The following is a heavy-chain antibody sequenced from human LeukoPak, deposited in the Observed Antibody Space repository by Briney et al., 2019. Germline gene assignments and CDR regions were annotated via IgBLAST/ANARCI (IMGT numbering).Heavy chain of an antibody. CDR2: IIPIFGTA. Sequence: ASVKVSCKASGYTFTSYGISWVRQAPGQGLEWMGGIIPIFGTANYAQKFQGRVTITADESTSTAYMELSSLRSEDTAVYYCAATPYCSSTSCYALAYNWFDPWGQGTLVTVSS. CDR1: GYTFTSYG. CDR3: AATPYCSSTSCYALAYNWFDP. V-gene: IGHV1-69*13. D-gene: IGHD2-2*01. J-gene: IGHJ5*02.